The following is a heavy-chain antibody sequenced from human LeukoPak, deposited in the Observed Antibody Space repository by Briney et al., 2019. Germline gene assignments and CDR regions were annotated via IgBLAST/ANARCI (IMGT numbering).Heavy chain of an antibody. Sequence: QPGGSLRLSCAASGFTFSSYWMHWVRQAPGKGLVRVSRISSDGSSTSYADSVKGRFTISRDTPKNTLYLQMNSLRAEDTAVYFCARGYSYGYRIDYWGQGTLVTVSS. CDR1: GFTFSSYW. J-gene: IGHJ4*02. CDR3: ARGYSYGYRIDY. D-gene: IGHD5-18*01. CDR2: ISSDGSST. V-gene: IGHV3-74*01.